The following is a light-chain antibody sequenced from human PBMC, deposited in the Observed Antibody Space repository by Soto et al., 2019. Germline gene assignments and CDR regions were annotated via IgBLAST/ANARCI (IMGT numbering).Light chain of an antibody. CDR2: YAS. CDR3: QQYDNLLPIT. CDR1: QAISKN. Sequence: IQMTQSPSSLSASVGARVTITCQASQAISKNLNWYQQKLGKAPKLRIYYASSLQTGVPSRFSGSGSATHFTFTISSLQAEDIATYYCQQYDNLLPITFGQGTRLEIK. V-gene: IGKV1-33*01. J-gene: IGKJ5*01.